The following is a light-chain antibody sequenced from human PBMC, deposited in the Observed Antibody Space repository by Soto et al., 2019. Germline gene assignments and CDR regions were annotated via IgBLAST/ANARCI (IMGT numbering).Light chain of an antibody. V-gene: IGKV2-30*01. CDR1: QSLLDSDGNFY. J-gene: IGKJ1*01. Sequence: DVVLTQSPLSLPVALGQPASISCRSSQSLLDSDGNFYLAWFQQRPGQSPRRLIYKVSNRDSGVPDRFSGSGSGTDFTLKISRVEAEDVGVYYCMQGTHWPWTFGQGTKVEIK. CDR2: KVS. CDR3: MQGTHWPWT.